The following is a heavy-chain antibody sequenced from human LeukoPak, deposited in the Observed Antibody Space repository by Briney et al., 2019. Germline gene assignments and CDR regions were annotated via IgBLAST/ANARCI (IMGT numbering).Heavy chain of an antibody. CDR1: GYTFNGYY. CDR2: INPNSGGT. CDR3: ARESAPTNSGNSGLHY. Sequence: ASVKVSCKASGYTFNGYYMHWVRQAPGPGLEWMGWINPNSGGTNYAQKFQGRVTMTRDTSISTADMELNRLRSDDTAMYYCARESAPTNSGNSGLHYWGQGTLVTVSS. V-gene: IGHV1-2*02. J-gene: IGHJ4*02. D-gene: IGHD4-23*01.